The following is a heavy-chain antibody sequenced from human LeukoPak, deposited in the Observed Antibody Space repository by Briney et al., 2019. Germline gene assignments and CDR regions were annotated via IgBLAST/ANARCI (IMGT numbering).Heavy chain of an antibody. CDR1: GGSFSGYY. CDR3: ARLAREISGSYYNRARICDY. Sequence: SETLSLTCAVYGGSFSGYYWSWIRQPPGKGLEWIGEINHSGSTNYNPSLKSRVTISVDTSKNQFSLKLSSVTAADTAVYYCARLAREISGSYYNRARICDYWGQGTLVSVSS. J-gene: IGHJ4*02. CDR2: INHSGST. D-gene: IGHD3-10*01. V-gene: IGHV4-34*01.